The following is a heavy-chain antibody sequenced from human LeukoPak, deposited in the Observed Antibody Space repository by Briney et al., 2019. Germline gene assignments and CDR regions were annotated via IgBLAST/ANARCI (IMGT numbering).Heavy chain of an antibody. V-gene: IGHV3-23*01. CDR3: AKVGLSYSSSWYYFDY. CDR1: GFTFNGYA. D-gene: IGHD6-13*01. CDR2: ISGSGGST. Sequence: GGSLRLSCAASGFTFNGYAMNWVRQAPGKGLEWVSAISGSGGSTYYADSVTGRFTISRDNSKNTLYLQMNSLRAEDTAVYYCAKVGLSYSSSWYYFDYWGQGTLVTVSS. J-gene: IGHJ4*02.